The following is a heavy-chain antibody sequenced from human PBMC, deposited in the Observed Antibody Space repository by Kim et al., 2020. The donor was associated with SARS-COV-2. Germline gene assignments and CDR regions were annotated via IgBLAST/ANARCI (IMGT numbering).Heavy chain of an antibody. V-gene: IGHV3-23*01. Sequence: GGSLRLSCATSGFTFSSYAMSWVRQAPGKGLEWVSSISGSGGSTYYADSVKGRFTISRDNSKNTLYLQMNSLRAEDTAVYYCAKIISPSIAVAGRAFDIWGQRTMVTVSS. CDR3: AKIISPSIAVAGRAFDI. J-gene: IGHJ3*02. CDR2: ISGSGGST. CDR1: GFTFSSYA. D-gene: IGHD6-19*01.